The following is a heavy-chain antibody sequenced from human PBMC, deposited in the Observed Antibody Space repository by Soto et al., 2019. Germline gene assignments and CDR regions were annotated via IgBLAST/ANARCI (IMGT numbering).Heavy chain of an antibody. J-gene: IGHJ6*02. CDR3: ARPLWFGESYYYYGMDV. V-gene: IGHV1-69*01. CDR1: GGTFSSYA. CDR2: IIPIFGTA. Sequence: QVQLVQSGAEVKKPGSSVKVSCKATGGTFSSYAISWVRQAPGQGFEWMGGIIPIFGTANYAQKFQGRVTITADESTSTAYMELSSLRSEDTAVYYCARPLWFGESYYYYGMDVWGQGTTVTVSS. D-gene: IGHD3-10*01.